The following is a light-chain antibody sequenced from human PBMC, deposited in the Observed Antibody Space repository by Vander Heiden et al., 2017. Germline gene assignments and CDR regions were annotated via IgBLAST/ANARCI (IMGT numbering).Light chain of an antibody. Sequence: DIVVTQAPDPRTVPLGDRAPVSCKSSQRVVQSCNNLNFLARYPPKPGQPLMLLIYWASTRDSRVPDRFIGCGSGLAFTLTISSLQAEAVAVYYCQLADPTPFNFGHGTKVDIK. J-gene: IGKJ3*01. CDR2: WAS. V-gene: IGKV4-1*01. CDR1: QRVVQSCNNLNF. CDR3: QLADPTPFN.